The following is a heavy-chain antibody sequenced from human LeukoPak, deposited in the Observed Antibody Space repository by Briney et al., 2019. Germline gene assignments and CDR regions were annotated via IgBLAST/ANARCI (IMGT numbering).Heavy chain of an antibody. J-gene: IGHJ4*02. CDR3: VRLRRNNDRSGYYYYYDY. D-gene: IGHD3-22*01. CDR2: ISVRSNYR. Sequence: GRSLTLSCAASGYTFSDFSVNWVRQAPGKGLEWVSSISVRSNYRYYADSVRGRFTISRDDARDSLFLQMNSLRAEDTAVYFCVRLRRNNDRSGYYYYYDYWGQGTLVTASS. V-gene: IGHV3-21*01. CDR1: GYTFSDFS.